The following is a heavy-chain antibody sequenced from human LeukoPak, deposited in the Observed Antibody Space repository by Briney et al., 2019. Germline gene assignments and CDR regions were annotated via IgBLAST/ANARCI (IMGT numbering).Heavy chain of an antibody. J-gene: IGHJ4*02. D-gene: IGHD5-24*01. CDR3: AREREMRGLDY. V-gene: IGHV1-69*05. CDR2: IIPIFGTA. CDR1: GGTFSSYA. Sequence: SVKVSCKASGGTFSSYAISWVRQAPGQGLEWMGGIIPIFGTANYAQKFQGRVTITTYQSTSTAYMELSSMRSEDTAVYYCAREREMRGLDYWGQGTLVTVSS.